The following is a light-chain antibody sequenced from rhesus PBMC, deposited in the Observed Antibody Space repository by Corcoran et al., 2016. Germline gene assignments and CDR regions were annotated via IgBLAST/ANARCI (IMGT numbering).Light chain of an antibody. CDR3: QQRNSYPLT. CDR1: QGISNH. Sequence: DIQLTQSPSSLSASVGDRVNIACRTSQGISNHLAWFQQKSGEAPKLLFYDASTLQSNVPSRVSGTGAGTDFTLTISSLQPEDFGVYYCQQRNSYPLTFGGGTKVEIK. CDR2: DAS. V-gene: IGKV1-38*01. J-gene: IGKJ4*01.